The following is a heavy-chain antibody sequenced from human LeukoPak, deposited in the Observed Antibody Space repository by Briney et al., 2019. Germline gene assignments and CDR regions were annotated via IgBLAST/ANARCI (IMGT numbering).Heavy chain of an antibody. CDR3: ARHFRYYYYGMDV. CDR2: IYPGDSDT. Sequence: GESLKISCKGSGYSFTSYWIGWVRQMPGKGLEWMGIIYPGDSDTRYSPSFQGQVAISADKSISTAYLQWSSLKASDTAMYYCARHFRYYYYGMDVWGQGTTVTVSS. V-gene: IGHV5-51*01. CDR1: GYSFTSYW. J-gene: IGHJ6*02.